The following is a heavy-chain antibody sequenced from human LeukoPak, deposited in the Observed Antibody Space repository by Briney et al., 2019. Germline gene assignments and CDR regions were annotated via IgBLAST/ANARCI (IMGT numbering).Heavy chain of an antibody. CDR2: ISGSGGST. CDR3: ARDLWGSQLGGFDY. V-gene: IGHV3-23*01. Sequence: PGGSLRLSCAASGFTFSSYAMSWVRQAPGKGLEWVSAISGSGGSTYYADSVKGRFTISRDNSKNTLYLQMNSLRAEDTAVYYCARDLWGSQLGGFDYWGQGTLVTVSS. CDR1: GFTFSSYA. D-gene: IGHD3-16*01. J-gene: IGHJ4*02.